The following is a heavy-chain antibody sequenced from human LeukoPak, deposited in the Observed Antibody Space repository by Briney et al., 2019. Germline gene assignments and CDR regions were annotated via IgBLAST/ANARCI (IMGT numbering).Heavy chain of an antibody. D-gene: IGHD5-24*01. CDR2: ISSSSSYI. CDR1: GFTFSDYF. CDR3: ARGSGWLQLTGYYYMDV. J-gene: IGHJ6*03. V-gene: IGHV3-21*01. Sequence: GGSLRLSCAASGFTFSDYFMNWVRQAPGKGLEWVSSISSSSSYIYYADSVKGRFTISRDNAKNSLYLQMNSLRAEDTAVYYCARGSGWLQLTGYYYMDVWGKGATVTVSS.